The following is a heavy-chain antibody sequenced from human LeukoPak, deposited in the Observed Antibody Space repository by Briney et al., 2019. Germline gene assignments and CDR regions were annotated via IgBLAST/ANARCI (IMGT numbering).Heavy chain of an antibody. CDR1: GFTFSSYT. J-gene: IGHJ4*02. V-gene: IGHV3-23*01. CDR2: ITTSDGNT. D-gene: IGHD3-10*01. CDR3: ARDRGSGRSDY. Sequence: PGGSLRLSCAASGFTFSSYTMSWVRQAPGKGLEWVSTITTSDGNTYYADSVKGRFTVSRDNSKNTLFLQMNSLRAEDTAIYYCARDRGSGRSDYWGQGILVTVSS.